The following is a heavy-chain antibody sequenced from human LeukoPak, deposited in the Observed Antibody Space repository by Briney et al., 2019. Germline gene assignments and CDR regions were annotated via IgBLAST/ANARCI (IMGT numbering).Heavy chain of an antibody. CDR2: ISGSGGST. V-gene: IGHV3-23*01. J-gene: IGHJ4*02. D-gene: IGHD6-19*01. CDR1: GFTFDDYG. Sequence: PGGSLRLSCAASGFTFDDYGMSWVRQAPGKGLEWVSAISGSGGSTYYADSVKGRFTISRDNSKNTLYLQMNSLRAEDTAVYYCATIAVAGDFDYWGQGTLVTVSS. CDR3: ATIAVAGDFDY.